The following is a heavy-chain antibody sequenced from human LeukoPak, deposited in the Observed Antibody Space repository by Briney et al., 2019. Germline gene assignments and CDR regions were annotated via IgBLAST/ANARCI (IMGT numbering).Heavy chain of an antibody. CDR2: IIPIFGTA. D-gene: IGHD6-13*01. CDR3: ARQDSSSFGLDY. Sequence: ASVKVSCKASGGTFSSYAISWVRQAPGQGLEWMGGIIPIFGTANYAQKFQGRVTITADESTSTAYMELSSLRSEDTAVYYCARQDSSSFGLDYWGQGTLVTVSS. CDR1: GGTFSSYA. J-gene: IGHJ4*02. V-gene: IGHV1-69*01.